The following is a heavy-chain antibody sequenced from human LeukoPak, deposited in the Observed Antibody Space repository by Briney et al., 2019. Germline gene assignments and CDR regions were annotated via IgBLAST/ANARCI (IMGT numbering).Heavy chain of an antibody. Sequence: GGSLRLSCAASGFTFSSYEMNWVRQAPGKGLEWVSYISSSGSTIYYADSVKGRFTISRDNAKNSLYLQMNSLRAEDTAVYYCARDQSSWMGNYYYYYMDVWGKGTAVTISS. CDR3: ARDQSSWMGNYYYYYMDV. CDR2: ISSSGSTI. D-gene: IGHD6-13*01. V-gene: IGHV3-48*03. J-gene: IGHJ6*03. CDR1: GFTFSSYE.